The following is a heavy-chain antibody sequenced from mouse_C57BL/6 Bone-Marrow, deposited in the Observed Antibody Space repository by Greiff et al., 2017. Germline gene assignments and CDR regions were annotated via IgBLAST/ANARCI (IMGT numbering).Heavy chain of an antibody. Sequence: QVQLQQSGAELVMPGASVKLSCKASGYTFTSYWMHWVKQRPGQGLEWIGEIDPSDSYTNYNQKFKGKSTLTVDKSSSTAYMQLSSLTSEDSAVYYCARSRWLLPSWFAYWGQGTLVTVSA. CDR2: IDPSDSYT. CDR3: ARSRWLLPSWFAY. CDR1: GYTFTSYW. V-gene: IGHV1-69*01. D-gene: IGHD2-3*01. J-gene: IGHJ3*01.